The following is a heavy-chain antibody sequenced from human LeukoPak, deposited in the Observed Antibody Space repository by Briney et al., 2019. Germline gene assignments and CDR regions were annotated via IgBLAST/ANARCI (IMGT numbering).Heavy chain of an antibody. CDR2: ISYVGNSK. CDR3: AREDGYSSSWYSDY. Sequence: GRSLRLSCAASGFTFSNYVMHWVRQAPGKGLEWVAVISYVGNSKYYTDSVKGRFTISRDNAKNSLYLQMNSLRAEDTAVYYCAREDGYSSSWYSDYWGQGTLVTVSS. D-gene: IGHD6-13*01. J-gene: IGHJ4*02. CDR1: GFTFSNYV. V-gene: IGHV3-30-3*01.